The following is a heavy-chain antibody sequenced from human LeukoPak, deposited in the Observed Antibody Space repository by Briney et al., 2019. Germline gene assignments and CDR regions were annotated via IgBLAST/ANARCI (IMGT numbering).Heavy chain of an antibody. V-gene: IGHV1-69*05. J-gene: IGHJ6*03. CDR2: IIPIFGTA. CDR1: GGTFSSYA. CDR3: ARDGSYCSSTSCYAYYYYMDV. D-gene: IGHD2-2*01. Sequence: SVKVSCKASGGTFSSYAISWLRQAPGQGLEWMGGIIPIFGTANYAQKFQGRVTITTDESTSTAYMELSSLRSEDTAVYYCARDGSYCSSTSCYAYYYYMDVWGKGTTVTVSS.